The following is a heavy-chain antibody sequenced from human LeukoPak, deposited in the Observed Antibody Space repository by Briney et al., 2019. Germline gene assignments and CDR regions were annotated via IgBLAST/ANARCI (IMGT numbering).Heavy chain of an antibody. Sequence: PGGSLRLSCAASGFTFSDFYMSWIRQAPGKGLEWLSDIGGSGTDIKYADSVKGRFTISRDNAKKSLYLQMTSLRVEDAAVYYCARDRCTGAACSGYYHGMDVWGQGTTVTVSS. CDR3: ARDRCTGAACSGYYHGMDV. V-gene: IGHV3-11*01. CDR2: IGGSGTDI. D-gene: IGHD2-8*02. CDR1: GFTFSDFY. J-gene: IGHJ6*02.